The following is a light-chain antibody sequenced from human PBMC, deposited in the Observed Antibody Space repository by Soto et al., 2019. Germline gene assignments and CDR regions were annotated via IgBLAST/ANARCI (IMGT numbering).Light chain of an antibody. J-gene: IGKJ1*01. CDR3: QQYSNYPWT. V-gene: IGKV1-5*03. CDR2: KAP. Sequence: DIQMTQSPSTLSASIGDRVTITCRASQSINTWLAWYQRKAGKAPNLLIYKAPRLDTGVPPRFSGSGSGTEFTLTISSLQPNDLASYYCQQYSNYPWTFGQGTKVEIK. CDR1: QSINTW.